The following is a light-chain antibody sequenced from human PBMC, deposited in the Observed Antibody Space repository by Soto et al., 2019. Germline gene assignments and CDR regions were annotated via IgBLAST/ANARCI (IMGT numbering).Light chain of an antibody. CDR3: QQFIDGWT. CDR1: QSINNR. J-gene: IGKJ1*01. Sequence: IQMTQSPSTLSASIGARVPITCRASQSINNRLAWYQQMPGKAPNLLIYDASTLESGVPSRFRGSGSETEFTLTISGLQPDDFATYYCQQFIDGWTFGQGTKVDNK. CDR2: DAS. V-gene: IGKV1-5*01.